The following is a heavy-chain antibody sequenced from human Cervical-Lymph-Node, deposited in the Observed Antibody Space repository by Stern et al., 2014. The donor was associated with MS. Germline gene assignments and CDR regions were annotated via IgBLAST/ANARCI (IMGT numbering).Heavy chain of an antibody. CDR1: GSTLSEFS. CDR3: ATDYNY. V-gene: IGHV1-24*01. CDR2: FDPEDGEA. D-gene: IGHD4-11*01. Sequence: VPLVQSGAEVKKPGASVKVSCKVSGSTLSEFSMHWVSQAPGKGLEWMGNFDPEDGEAIYAQRFQGRVTMTADTSTDTAYMELSSLRSEDTAVYYCATDYNYWGQGTLVTVSS. J-gene: IGHJ4*02.